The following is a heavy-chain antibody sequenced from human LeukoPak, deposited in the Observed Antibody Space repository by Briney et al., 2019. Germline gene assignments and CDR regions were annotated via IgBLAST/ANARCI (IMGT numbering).Heavy chain of an antibody. D-gene: IGHD1-26*01. CDR1: GGSISGSSYY. CDR2: IHYAGNT. J-gene: IGHJ4*02. Sequence: SETLSLTCTVSGGSISGSSYYWGWIRQPPGKGLEWIGSIHYAGNTYYNPSLKSRVTISVDTSKNQWSLKLRSVTAADSAVYYCARRLSGGYYGFDYWGQGTLVTVSS. CDR3: ARRLSGGYYGFDY. V-gene: IGHV4-39*01.